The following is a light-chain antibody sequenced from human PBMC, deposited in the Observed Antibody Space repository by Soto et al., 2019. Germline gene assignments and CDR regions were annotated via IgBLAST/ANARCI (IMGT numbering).Light chain of an antibody. CDR3: QHYSTYSRP. Sequence: DIQMTPTPSTLSASVGDRVTITCRASQSISSWLAWYQQKPGKAPKLLIYDASNLESGVPTRFSGSGSGTEFTLTISSLQPDDFATYYCQHYSTYSRPFGQGTKVDIK. V-gene: IGKV1-5*01. J-gene: IGKJ1*01. CDR2: DAS. CDR1: QSISSW.